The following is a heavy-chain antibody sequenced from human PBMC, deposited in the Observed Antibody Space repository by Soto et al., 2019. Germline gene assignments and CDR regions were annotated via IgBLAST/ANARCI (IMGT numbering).Heavy chain of an antibody. D-gene: IGHD5-18*01. CDR1: GGSISSYY. CDR3: ARDTIQLWHYGMDV. V-gene: IGHV4-59*01. CDR2: IYYSGST. J-gene: IGHJ6*02. Sequence: SETLSLTCTVSGGSISSYYWSWIRQPPGKGLEWIGYIYYSGSTNYDPSLKSRVTISVDTSKNQFSLKLSSVTAADTAVYYCARDTIQLWHYGMDVWGQGTTVTVSS.